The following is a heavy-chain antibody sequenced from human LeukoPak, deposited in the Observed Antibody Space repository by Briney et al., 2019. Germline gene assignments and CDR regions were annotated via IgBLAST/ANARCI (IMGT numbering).Heavy chain of an antibody. Sequence: ASVKVSCKDPGYSFTKFGISWVRQAPGQGLEWMGWISAYNGNTNYEQKVQGRVTMTTDTSTGTAYMELRSLRSDDTAVYYCARDSPYSSSSWGFDYWGQGSLVTVSS. V-gene: IGHV1-18*01. CDR3: ARDSPYSSSSWGFDY. CDR2: ISAYNGNT. D-gene: IGHD6-13*01. CDR1: GYSFTKFG. J-gene: IGHJ4*02.